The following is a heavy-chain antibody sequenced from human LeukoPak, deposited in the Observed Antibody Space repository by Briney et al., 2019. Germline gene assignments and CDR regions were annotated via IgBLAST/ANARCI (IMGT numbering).Heavy chain of an antibody. CDR2: INHSGST. D-gene: IGHD3-10*01. CDR1: GGSFSGYY. J-gene: IGHJ4*02. Sequence: SETLSLTCAVYGGSFSGYYWSWIRQPPGKGREWIGEINHSGSTNYNPSLKSRVTISVDTSKNQFSLKLSSVTAADTAVYYCARVGYGSGSYISYWGQGTLVTVSS. V-gene: IGHV4-34*01. CDR3: ARVGYGSGSYISY.